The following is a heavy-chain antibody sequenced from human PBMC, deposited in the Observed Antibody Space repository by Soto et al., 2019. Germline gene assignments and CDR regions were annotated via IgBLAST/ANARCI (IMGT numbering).Heavy chain of an antibody. J-gene: IGHJ6*03. CDR3: AKDEVRTPSLYAMDV. Sequence: QVQLMESGGGVVQPGRSLRLSCAASGFTFSTYGMHWLRQAPGKGLEWVALISYDGSNRKSADSVKGRFSISRDNSKNTLYLQMNSLRVEDTAVYYCAKDEVRTPSLYAMDVWGKGTTVTVSS. V-gene: IGHV3-30*18. CDR2: ISYDGSNR. D-gene: IGHD3-3*01. CDR1: GFTFSTYG.